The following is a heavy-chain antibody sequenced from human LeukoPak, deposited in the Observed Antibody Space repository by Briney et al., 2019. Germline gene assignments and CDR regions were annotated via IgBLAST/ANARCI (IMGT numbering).Heavy chain of an antibody. CDR1: GGSISSSSYY. CDR3: ARDVRGYSYGPYFDY. V-gene: IGHV4-39*07. CDR2: VYYSGST. J-gene: IGHJ4*02. D-gene: IGHD5-18*01. Sequence: SEILSLTCTVSGGSISSSSYYWGWIRQPPGKGLEWIGSVYYSGSTNYNPSLKSRVTISVDTSKNQFSLKLSSVTAADTAVYYCARDVRGYSYGPYFDYWGQGTLVTVSS.